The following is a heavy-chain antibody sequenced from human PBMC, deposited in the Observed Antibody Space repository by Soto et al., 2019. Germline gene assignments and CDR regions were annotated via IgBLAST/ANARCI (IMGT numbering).Heavy chain of an antibody. J-gene: IGHJ4*02. CDR2: IYYSGST. CDR3: ARRSGAAAADSYYFDY. Sequence: SETLSLTCTVSGGSISSSSYYWGWIRQPPGKGLEWIGSIYYSGSTYYNPSLKSRVTISVDTSENQFSLKLSSVTAADTAVYYCARRSGAAAADSYYFDYWGQGTLVTVSS. CDR1: GGSISSSSYY. V-gene: IGHV4-39*07. D-gene: IGHD6-13*01.